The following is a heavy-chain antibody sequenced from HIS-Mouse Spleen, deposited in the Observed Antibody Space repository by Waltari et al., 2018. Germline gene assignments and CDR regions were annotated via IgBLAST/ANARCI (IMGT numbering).Heavy chain of an antibody. Sequence: QVQLQQSGPGLVKPSQTPSLTCSISGDSVSSNSAAWNRVRQPPARGLEWLGRTYYRSKWYNDYAVSVKSRIPINPDTSKNQFSLQLNSVTPEDTAVYYCARVSQTGRNAFDIWGQGTMVTVSS. J-gene: IGHJ3*02. CDR1: GDSVSSNSAA. CDR3: ARVSQTGRNAFDI. CDR2: TYYRSKWYN. D-gene: IGHD1-1*01. V-gene: IGHV6-1*01.